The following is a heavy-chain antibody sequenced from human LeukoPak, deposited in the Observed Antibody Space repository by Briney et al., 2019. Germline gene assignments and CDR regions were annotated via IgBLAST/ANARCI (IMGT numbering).Heavy chain of an antibody. Sequence: PSETLSLTCTVSGGSISSYYWSWIRQPAGKGLEWIGRIYTSGSTNYNPSLKSRVTMSVDTSKNQFSLKLSSVTAADTAVYYCAREAYYDSSGYSLDYWGQGTLVTVSS. D-gene: IGHD3-22*01. V-gene: IGHV4-4*07. CDR1: GGSISSYY. J-gene: IGHJ4*02. CDR3: AREAYYDSSGYSLDY. CDR2: IYTSGST.